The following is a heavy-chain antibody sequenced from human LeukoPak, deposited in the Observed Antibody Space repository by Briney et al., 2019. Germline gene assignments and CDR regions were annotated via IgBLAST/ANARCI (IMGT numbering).Heavy chain of an antibody. CDR3: ARELIESEFDP. CDR1: GGSISSYY. V-gene: IGHV4-59*01. D-gene: IGHD3-22*01. CDR2: IYYSGST. Sequence: PSETLSLTCTVSGGSISSYYWSWIRQPPGKGLEWIGYIYYSGSTNYNPSLKSRVTISVDTSKNQFSLKLSSVTAADTAVYYCARELIESEFDPWGQGTQVTVSS. J-gene: IGHJ5*02.